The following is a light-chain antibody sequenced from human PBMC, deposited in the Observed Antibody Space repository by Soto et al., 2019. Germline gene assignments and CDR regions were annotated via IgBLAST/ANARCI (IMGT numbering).Light chain of an antibody. J-gene: IGLJ3*02. Sequence: SALTQPASVSASPGQSITISCAGTSSDVGGYNYVSWYQQYPGKAPKLVIYEVSNRPSGVSNRFSGSKSANTASLTISGLQAEDEADYYCNSYTSSSTWVFGGGTKLTVL. CDR2: EVS. V-gene: IGLV2-14*01. CDR3: NSYTSSSTWV. CDR1: SSDVGGYNY.